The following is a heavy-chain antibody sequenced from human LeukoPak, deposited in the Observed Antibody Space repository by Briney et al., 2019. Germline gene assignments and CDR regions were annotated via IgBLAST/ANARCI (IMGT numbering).Heavy chain of an antibody. CDR2: IWYDGSNK. D-gene: IGHD4-17*01. CDR1: GFTFSSYA. V-gene: IGHV3-33*08. J-gene: IGHJ5*02. Sequence: GGSLRLSCSVSGFTFSSYAMSWVRQAPGKGLEWVAVIWYDGSNKYYADSVKGRFTISRDNSKNTLYLQMNSLRDEDTAVYYCARVPNDYGDFSWGQGTLVTVSS. CDR3: ARVPNDYGDFS.